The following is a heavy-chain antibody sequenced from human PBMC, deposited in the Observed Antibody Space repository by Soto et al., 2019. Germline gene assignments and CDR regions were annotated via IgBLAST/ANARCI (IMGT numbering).Heavy chain of an antibody. D-gene: IGHD2-15*01. Sequence: GGSLRLSCAASGFTFTTYTMNWFRQAPGKGLEWVSSISAGGRSIFYADSMKGRSTVSRDNAKSSLYLQMNSLRADDTTVYYSPRSTPDNPFDIWGQGTMVTVS. V-gene: IGHV3-21*01. CDR3: PRSTPDNPFDI. J-gene: IGHJ3*02. CDR1: GFTFTTYT. CDR2: ISAGGRSI.